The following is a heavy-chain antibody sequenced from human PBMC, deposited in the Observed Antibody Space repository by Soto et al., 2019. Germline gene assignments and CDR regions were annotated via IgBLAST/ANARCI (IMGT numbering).Heavy chain of an antibody. CDR1: GFTFSSHW. D-gene: IGHD3-22*01. CDR2: INSEGSSR. V-gene: IGHV3-74*01. CDR3: AREATYSSGRGMDV. Sequence: EVQLVESGGGSVQPGGSLRLHCAASGFTFSSHWMYWVRQAPGKGLFWGSRINSEGSSRRYADSVNGRFTVSRDTAKHTLYLPMNSIRAEDTAVYYSAREATYSSGRGMDVWGQGTLVTVSS. J-gene: IGHJ4*02.